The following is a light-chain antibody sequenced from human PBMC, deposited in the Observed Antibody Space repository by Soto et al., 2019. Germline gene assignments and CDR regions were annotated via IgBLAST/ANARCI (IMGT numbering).Light chain of an antibody. V-gene: IGKV1-39*01. Sequence: DIQMTQSPSSLSASVGDRVTITCRASQSISSYLNWYQQKPGKAPKLLIYAASSLQSGVPSRFSGSGSGTDFTLTISRLQPEDFATYYCQQSYSTHRTFGQGTQLEI. J-gene: IGKJ2*01. CDR2: AAS. CDR1: QSISSY. CDR3: QQSYSTHRT.